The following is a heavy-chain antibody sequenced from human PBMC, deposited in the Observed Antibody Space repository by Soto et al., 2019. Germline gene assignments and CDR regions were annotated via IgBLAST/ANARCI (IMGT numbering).Heavy chain of an antibody. J-gene: IGHJ4*02. CDR2: IIPILGIA. V-gene: IGHV1-69*08. Sequence: QVQLVQSGAEVKKPGSSVKVSCKASGGTFSSYTISWVRQAPGQGLEWMGRIIPILGIANYAQKFQGRVTXTXDXSTSTAYMELSSLRSEDTAVYYCARDPVITMVRGALWGQGTLVTVSS. CDR1: GGTFSSYT. D-gene: IGHD3-10*01. CDR3: ARDPVITMVRGAL.